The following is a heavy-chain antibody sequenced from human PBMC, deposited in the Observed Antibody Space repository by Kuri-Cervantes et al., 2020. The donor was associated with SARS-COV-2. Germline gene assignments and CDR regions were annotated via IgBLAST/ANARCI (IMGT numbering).Heavy chain of an antibody. D-gene: IGHD2-2*01. CDR3: ARVVPAAVFDY. CDR2: IYYSGST. V-gene: IGHV4-39*01. J-gene: IGHJ4*02. Sequence: WVRQAPGKGLEWIGSIYYSGSTYYNPSLKSRVTISVDTSKNQFSLKLSSVTAADTAVYYCARVVPAAVFDYWGQGTLVTVSS.